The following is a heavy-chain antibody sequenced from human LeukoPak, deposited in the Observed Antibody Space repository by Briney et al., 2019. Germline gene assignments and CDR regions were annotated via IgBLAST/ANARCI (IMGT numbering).Heavy chain of an antibody. Sequence: GSLRLSCAASGFTFSSYAMSWVRQAPGKGLEWVSAISGSGGSTYYADSVKGRFTISRDNSKNTLYLQMNSLRAEDTAVYYCAKGPPSYIAVVVAATPDWFDPWGQGTLVTVSS. J-gene: IGHJ5*02. D-gene: IGHD2-15*01. CDR1: GFTFSSYA. CDR2: ISGSGGST. CDR3: AKGPPSYIAVVVAATPDWFDP. V-gene: IGHV3-23*01.